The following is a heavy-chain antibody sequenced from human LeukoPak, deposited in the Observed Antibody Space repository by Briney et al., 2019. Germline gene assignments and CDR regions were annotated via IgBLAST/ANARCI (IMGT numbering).Heavy chain of an antibody. D-gene: IGHD2-2*01. CDR2: ISSSSSYI. J-gene: IGHJ5*02. CDR1: RFTFSSYW. CDR3: ARETVVPAAGNWFDP. V-gene: IGHV3-21*01. Sequence: GGSLRLSCVASRFTFSSYWMSWVRQAPGKGLEWVSSISSSSSYIYYADSVKGRFTISRDNAKNSLYLQMNSLRAEDTAVYYCARETVVPAAGNWFDPWGQGTLVTVSS.